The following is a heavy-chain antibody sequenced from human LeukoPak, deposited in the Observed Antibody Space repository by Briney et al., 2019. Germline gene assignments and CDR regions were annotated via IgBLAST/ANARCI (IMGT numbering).Heavy chain of an antibody. CDR2: ISSSSSYI. CDR1: GFTFSSYS. CDR3: AREKRYSSSWKVYYFDY. J-gene: IGHJ4*02. V-gene: IGHV3-21*01. Sequence: GGSLRLSCAASGFTFSSYSMNWVRQAPGKGLEWVSSISSSSSYIYYADSVKGRFTISRDNAKNSLYLQMNSLRAEDTAVYYCAREKRYSSSWKVYYFDYWGQGTLVTVSS. D-gene: IGHD6-13*01.